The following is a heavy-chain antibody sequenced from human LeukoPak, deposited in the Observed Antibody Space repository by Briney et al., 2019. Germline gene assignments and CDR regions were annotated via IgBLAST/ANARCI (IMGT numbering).Heavy chain of an antibody. Sequence: SETLSLTCTVSGGSISSGGYYWSWIRQHPGKGLEWIGEINHSGSTNYNPSLKSRVTISVDTSKNQFSLKLSSVTAADTAVYYCARGPRPRGSSGYYPPYYYGMDVWGQGTTVTVSS. V-gene: IGHV4-39*07. CDR2: INHSGST. J-gene: IGHJ6*02. CDR1: GGSISSGGYY. CDR3: ARGPRPRGSSGYYPPYYYGMDV. D-gene: IGHD3-22*01.